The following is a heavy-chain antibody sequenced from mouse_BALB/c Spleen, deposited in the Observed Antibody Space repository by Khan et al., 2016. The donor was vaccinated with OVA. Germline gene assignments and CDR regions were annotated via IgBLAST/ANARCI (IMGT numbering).Heavy chain of an antibody. Sequence: QVRLQQSGAELVRPGTSVQVSCKASGYAFTDYLIEWLKQRPGQGLEWIGVINTGSGDITYNEKFMDKVTMTADKSSSTDYMQLTSLTSDDSAVYFCSRSGYGFGAYWGPGTLVTVSA. CDR1: GYAFTDYL. CDR2: INTGSGDI. D-gene: IGHD3-2*02. V-gene: IGHV1-54*03. CDR3: SRSGYGFGAY. J-gene: IGHJ3*01.